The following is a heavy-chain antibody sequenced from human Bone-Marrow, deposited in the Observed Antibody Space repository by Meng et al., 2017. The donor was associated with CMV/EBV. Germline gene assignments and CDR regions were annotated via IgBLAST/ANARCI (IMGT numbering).Heavy chain of an antibody. V-gene: IGHV3-72*01. CDR3: ADLAEAFGMDV. Sequence: GESLKISCAASGFTFSDHHMDWVRQAPGRGLEWVGQIKKKADSYTTYYAASVKARFTISRDDSKNSLYLQMNSLKTEDSAVYYCADLAEAFGMDVWGQGTTVTVSS. CDR1: GFTFSDHH. CDR2: IKKKADSYTT. D-gene: IGHD6-19*01. J-gene: IGHJ6*02.